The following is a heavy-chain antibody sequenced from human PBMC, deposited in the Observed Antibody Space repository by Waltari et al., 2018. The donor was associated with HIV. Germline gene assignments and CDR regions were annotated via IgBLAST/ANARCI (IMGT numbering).Heavy chain of an antibody. J-gene: IGHJ4*02. V-gene: IGHV3-49*03. D-gene: IGHD3-9*01. CDR3: LPDYDILTGYLAFDY. CDR1: GSPFGVYA. Sequence: EVQLVESGGGLVQPGRSLRLSCTAPGSPFGVYAMSWFSQATGKGLEWVSFIRSKAYGGTTEYAASVKGRFTISRDDSKSIAYLQMNSLKTEDTAVYYCLPDYDILTGYLAFDYWGQGTLVTVSS. CDR2: IRSKAYGGTT.